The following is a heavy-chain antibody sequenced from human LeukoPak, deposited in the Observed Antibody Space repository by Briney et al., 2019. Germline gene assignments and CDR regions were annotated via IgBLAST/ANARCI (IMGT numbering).Heavy chain of an antibody. D-gene: IGHD2-15*01. J-gene: IGHJ4*02. CDR2: GVYSGST. V-gene: IGHV4-61*01. CDR1: GFPVSSASYY. Sequence: PSETLSLTCTVSGFPVSSASYYWRWIGQPPGKVLEWIGIGVYSGSTYYNPSLKSRVSISVDTSKNQCSLKLSSVTAADTAIYYCASDRGYCGSDSCYHFDYWGQGTLVTVSS. CDR3: ASDRGYCGSDSCYHFDY.